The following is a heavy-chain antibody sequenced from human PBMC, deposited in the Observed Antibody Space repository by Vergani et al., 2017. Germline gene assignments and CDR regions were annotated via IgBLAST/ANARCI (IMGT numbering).Heavy chain of an antibody. CDR2: ISPDGSAT. D-gene: IGHD1-1*01. Sequence: EVQLVESGGGLVQPGGSLRLSCAASGFSLSRFWMSWVRQAPEKGLEWVAHISPDGSATSYVDSVKGRFTISRDNTKNSLSLQMSGLRVEDTAVYFCAKEFCGTGNCYGWNHLEVWGEGTSVTVSS. CDR1: GFSLSRFW. CDR3: AKEFCGTGNCYGWNHLEV. V-gene: IGHV3-7*01. J-gene: IGHJ6*04.